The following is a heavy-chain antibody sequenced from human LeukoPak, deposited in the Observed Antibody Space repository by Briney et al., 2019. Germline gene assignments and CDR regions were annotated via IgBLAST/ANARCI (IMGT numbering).Heavy chain of an antibody. CDR3: ARDGVY. J-gene: IGHJ4*02. CDR1: GSTVSSNY. V-gene: IGHV3-53*04. Sequence: PGGSLRSSCAAAGSTVSSNYISWCRRPPGRGLGGGSVIYSCGSTYYADSAKGRFTISSHNSKNTLYLQMNSLRAEDTAVYYCARDGVYWGQGTLVTVSS. CDR2: IYSCGST. D-gene: IGHD3-3*01.